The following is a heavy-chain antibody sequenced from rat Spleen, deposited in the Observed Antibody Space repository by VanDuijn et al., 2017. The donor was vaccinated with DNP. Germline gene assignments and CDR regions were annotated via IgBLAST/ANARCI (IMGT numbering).Heavy chain of an antibody. J-gene: IGHJ3*01. D-gene: IGHD1-11*01. CDR2: INSAGNT. CDR3: ALLHYGFAY. V-gene: IGHV3-3*01. CDR1: GYSITSNY. Sequence: EVQLQESGPGLVKPSQSLSLTCSVTGYSITSNYWGWIRKFPGHKLEWMGYINSAGNTHYNPSLKSRISITRDTSKNQFFLQVNSVTAADTARYYCALLHYGFAYWGQGTLVTVSS.